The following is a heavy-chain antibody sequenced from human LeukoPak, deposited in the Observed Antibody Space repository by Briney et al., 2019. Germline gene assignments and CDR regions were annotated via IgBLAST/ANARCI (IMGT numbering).Heavy chain of an antibody. Sequence: GRSLRLSCVVSGFTFSTYAMYWVRQAPGKGLEWVAIISHDGTGKYYAGSVKGRFTISRDNSKNTLYLQMNSLRAEDTAVYYCARDDGSGWYYFDYWGQGTLVTVSS. CDR2: ISHDGTGK. CDR1: GFTFSTYA. J-gene: IGHJ4*02. CDR3: ARDDGSGWYYFDY. D-gene: IGHD6-19*01. V-gene: IGHV3-30-3*01.